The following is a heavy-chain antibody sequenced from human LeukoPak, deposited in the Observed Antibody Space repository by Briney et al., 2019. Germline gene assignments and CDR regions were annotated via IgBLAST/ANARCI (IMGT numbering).Heavy chain of an antibody. CDR1: GFTFSSYA. V-gene: IGHV3-30*01. Sequence: GGSLRLSCAASGFTFSSYAMHWVRQAPGKGLEWVAVTPFDGNSNYYADSVAGRFTISRENSKNTLHLHLNSLRAEDTAVYFCARGDYKYMDVWGKGTTVTVSS. CDR2: TPFDGNSN. CDR3: ARGDYKYMDV. J-gene: IGHJ6*03.